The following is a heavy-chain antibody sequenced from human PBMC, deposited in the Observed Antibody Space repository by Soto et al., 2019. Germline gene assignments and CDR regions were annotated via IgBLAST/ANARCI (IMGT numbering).Heavy chain of an antibody. CDR2: FYYSGST. CDR3: ARHRAGTTSAIDY. V-gene: IGHV4-39*01. J-gene: IGHJ4*02. Sequence: QLQLQESGPGLVKPSETLSLTCTVSGGSISSGSYYWGWIRQPPGKGLEWIGSFYYSGSTHYNPSLKSRVTISVDTSKNQFSLNLSSVTAADTAVFYCARHRAGTTSAIDYWGQGILVTVSS. D-gene: IGHD1-7*01. CDR1: GGSISSGSYY.